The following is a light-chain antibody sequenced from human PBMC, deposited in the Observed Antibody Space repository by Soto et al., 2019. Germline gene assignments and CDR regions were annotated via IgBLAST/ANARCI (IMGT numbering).Light chain of an antibody. V-gene: IGKV3-15*01. Sequence: ETVMTQSPATLSVSPGERATLSCRASQSVNSNLAWYQQKLGQAPRVLIYGASTRATGIPARFSGSGSGTEFILTISSLQSEYVARYYCQEYNTWPWTFGQGTKVEIK. CDR3: QEYNTWPWT. CDR2: GAS. J-gene: IGKJ1*01. CDR1: QSVNSN.